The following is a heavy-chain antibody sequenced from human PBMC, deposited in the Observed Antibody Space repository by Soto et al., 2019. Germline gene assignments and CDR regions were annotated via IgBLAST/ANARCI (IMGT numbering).Heavy chain of an antibody. CDR2: IKSDGSTT. D-gene: IGHD6-19*01. CDR1: GFTFSNYW. J-gene: IGHJ4*02. CDR3: ARVYLSSGWSKVDY. Sequence: PGGSLRLSCAASGFTFSNYWMNWVRQRPGKGLVCVSRIKSDGSTTSYADSVKGRFTISRDNAKNTLYLQMNSLRAEDTAVYYCARVYLSSGWSKVDYWGQGTLVTVSS. V-gene: IGHV3-74*01.